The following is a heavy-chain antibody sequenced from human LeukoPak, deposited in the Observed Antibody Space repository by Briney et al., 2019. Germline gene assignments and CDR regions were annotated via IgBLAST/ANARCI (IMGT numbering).Heavy chain of an antibody. J-gene: IGHJ4*02. CDR1: GHPLNLYW. V-gene: IGHV3-7*01. CDR3: ARDLGGVSVY. Sequence: GGSLRLSRAASGHPLNLYWMSWVPDAPGRGLEWVANMNQDGSENYDVDSVKGRFIISRDNAENSLYLQMNSLRGEDTAVYYCARDLGGVSVYWGQGTLVTVSS. CDR2: MNQDGSEN. D-gene: IGHD3-16*02.